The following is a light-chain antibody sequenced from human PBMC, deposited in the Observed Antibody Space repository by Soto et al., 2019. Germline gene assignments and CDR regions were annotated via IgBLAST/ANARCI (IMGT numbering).Light chain of an antibody. Sequence: DIQMTQSPSTLSASVGDRVTITCRASQSISSWLAWYQQKPGKAPNLLIYDASSLESGVPSRFSGSGSAAEFTLTISSLQPDDSATYDCQQYNSYPYTFGQGTKLEIK. CDR1: QSISSW. V-gene: IGKV1-5*01. J-gene: IGKJ2*01. CDR3: QQYNSYPYT. CDR2: DAS.